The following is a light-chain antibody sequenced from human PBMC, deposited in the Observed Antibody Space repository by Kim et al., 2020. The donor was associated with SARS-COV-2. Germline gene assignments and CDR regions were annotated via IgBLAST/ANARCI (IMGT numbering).Light chain of an antibody. Sequence: SYELTHPPSVSVAPGQTARITCGGNNIGNKSVHWYQQKPGQAPVMIIYYDSDRPSGIPERFSGSNSGNTATLTINRVEAGDEADFYCQVWDSNSDHPVFGGGTQLTVL. J-gene: IGLJ3*02. CDR3: QVWDSNSDHPV. V-gene: IGLV3-21*04. CDR1: NIGNKS. CDR2: YDS.